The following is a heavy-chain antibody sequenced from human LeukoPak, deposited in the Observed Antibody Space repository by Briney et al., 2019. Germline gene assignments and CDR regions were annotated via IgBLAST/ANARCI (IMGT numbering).Heavy chain of an antibody. Sequence: RGESLKISCKGSGYRFTSYWIGWVRQMPGKGLEWMGIIYPGDSDTRYSPSFQGQVTISADKSISTAYLQWSSLKASDTAMYYCARVSRYSGYEGDAFDIWGQGTKVTVSS. CDR1: GYRFTSYW. CDR3: ARVSRYSGYEGDAFDI. V-gene: IGHV5-51*01. CDR2: IYPGDSDT. J-gene: IGHJ3*02. D-gene: IGHD5-12*01.